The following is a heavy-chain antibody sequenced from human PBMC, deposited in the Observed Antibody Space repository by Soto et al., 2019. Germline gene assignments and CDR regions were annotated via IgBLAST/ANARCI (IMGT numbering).Heavy chain of an antibody. CDR1: GFTFSSYS. D-gene: IGHD3-10*01. J-gene: IGHJ2*01. CDR2: ISSSSSYI. CDR3: ARDLGSGSWYFDL. Sequence: EVQLVESGGGLVKPGGSLRLSCAASGFTFSSYSMNWVRQAPGKGLEWVSSISSSSSYIYYADSVKGRFTISGDNAKNSLYLQMNSLRAEDTAVYYCARDLGSGSWYFDLWGRGTLVTVSS. V-gene: IGHV3-21*01.